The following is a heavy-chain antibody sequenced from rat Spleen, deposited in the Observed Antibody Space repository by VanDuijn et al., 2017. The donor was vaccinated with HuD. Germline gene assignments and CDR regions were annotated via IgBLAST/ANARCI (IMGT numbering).Heavy chain of an antibody. V-gene: IGHV5-31*01. Sequence: EVQLVESGGGLVQPGRSLKLSCVASGFTFSEYWMTWIRQAPGKGLEWVASISPSGVTYYRDSVKGRFTISRDNAKSTLYLQMDSLRSEDTATYYCARHNSGYGVMDAWGQGASVTVSS. CDR2: ISPSGVT. CDR1: GFTFSEYW. CDR3: ARHNSGYGVMDA. D-gene: IGHD4-3*01. J-gene: IGHJ4*01.